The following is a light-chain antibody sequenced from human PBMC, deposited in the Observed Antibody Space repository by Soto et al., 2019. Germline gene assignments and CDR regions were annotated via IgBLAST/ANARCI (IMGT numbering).Light chain of an antibody. CDR3: QQYGSSGT. CDR2: GAS. CDR1: QSVSNNY. Sequence: EIMLTQSPGTLSLYPGERATLSCRASQSVSNNYLAWYQQKPGQAPRLLIYGASNRATGIPDRFSGSGSGTDLTLTISRLEPEDFAVYYCQQYGSSGTFGQGTKVDIK. V-gene: IGKV3-20*01. J-gene: IGKJ1*01.